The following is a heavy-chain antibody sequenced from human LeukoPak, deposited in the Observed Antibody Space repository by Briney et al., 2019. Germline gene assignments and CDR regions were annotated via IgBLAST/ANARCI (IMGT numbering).Heavy chain of an antibody. V-gene: IGHV4-38-2*02. J-gene: IGHJ4*02. CDR3: ASGGYDILTGYRDY. CDR1: GYSISSGYY. D-gene: IGHD3-9*01. Sequence: SETLSLTCTVSGYSISSGYYWGWIRQPPGKGLEWIGSIYHSGSTYYNPSLKSRVTISVDTSKNQFSLKLSSVTAADTAVYYCASGGYDILTGYRDYWGQGTLVTVSS. CDR2: IYHSGST.